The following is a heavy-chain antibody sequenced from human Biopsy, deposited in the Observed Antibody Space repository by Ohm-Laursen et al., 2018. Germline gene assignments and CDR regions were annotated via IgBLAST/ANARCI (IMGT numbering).Heavy chain of an antibody. Sequence: SLRLSCAASGFTFSSYEMNWVRQAPGKGLEWVSYTSSSGSTIHYADSVKGRFTVSRDNANNSLFLQMNSLRAEDTAVYYCARFPDFWSGYYVDSWGQGTLVTVSS. CDR1: GFTFSSYE. CDR3: ARFPDFWSGYYVDS. J-gene: IGHJ4*02. D-gene: IGHD3-3*01. V-gene: IGHV3-48*03. CDR2: TSSSGSTI.